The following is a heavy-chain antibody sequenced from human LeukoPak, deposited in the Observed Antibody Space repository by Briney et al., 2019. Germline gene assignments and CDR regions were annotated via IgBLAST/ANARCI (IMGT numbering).Heavy chain of an antibody. D-gene: IGHD2-2*01. Sequence: ASVKVSCKASGYTFTSYGISWVRQAPGQGLEWMGWISAYNGNTNYAQKLQGRVTMTTDTTTSTAYMELRSLRSDDTAVYYCAREVGIPHSYYYYYYMDVWGKGTTVTVSS. CDR1: GYTFTSYG. CDR2: ISAYNGNT. CDR3: AREVGIPHSYYYYYYMDV. V-gene: IGHV1-18*01. J-gene: IGHJ6*03.